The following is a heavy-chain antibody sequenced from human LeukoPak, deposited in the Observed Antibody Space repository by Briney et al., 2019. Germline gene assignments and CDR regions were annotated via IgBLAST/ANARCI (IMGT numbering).Heavy chain of an antibody. D-gene: IGHD2-15*01. J-gene: IGHJ4*02. CDR1: GYTFTGYY. CDR2: INPNSGGT. V-gene: IGHV1-2*02. Sequence: ASVTVSCKASGYTFTGYYMHWVRQAPGQGLEWMGWINPNSGGTNYAQKFQGRVTMTRDTSISTAYMELSRLRSDDTAVYYCARVSLDGGSFDYWGQGTLVTVSS. CDR3: ARVSLDGGSFDY.